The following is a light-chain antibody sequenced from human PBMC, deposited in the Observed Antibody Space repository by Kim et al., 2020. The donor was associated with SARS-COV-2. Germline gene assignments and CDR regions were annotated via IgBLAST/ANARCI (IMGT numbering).Light chain of an antibody. CDR3: VIWHSSAWV. J-gene: IGLJ3*02. CDR2: YRSGSDK. Sequence: QPVLTQPSSLSASPGASASLTCTLRSGVNVGAYRIYWYQQKPGSPPQYLLRYRSGSDKQQGSGVPSRFSGSRDDSANAGILLISGLQSEDEADYYCVIWHSSAWVFGGGTQLTVL. CDR1: SGVNVGAYR. V-gene: IGLV5-45*03.